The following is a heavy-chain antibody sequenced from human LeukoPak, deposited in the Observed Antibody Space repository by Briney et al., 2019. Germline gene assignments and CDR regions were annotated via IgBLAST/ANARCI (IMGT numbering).Heavy chain of an antibody. Sequence: SETLSLTCTVSGVSISSGGYYWSWIRRHPGKGLEWIGYIHHSGSTYYNPSLKSRLIISLDTSKNQFSLKLNSVTAADTAVYYCANYGSGSYRFDPWGQGTLVTVSS. CDR3: ANYGSGSYRFDP. J-gene: IGHJ5*02. CDR2: IHHSGST. D-gene: IGHD3-10*01. CDR1: GVSISSGGYY. V-gene: IGHV4-31*03.